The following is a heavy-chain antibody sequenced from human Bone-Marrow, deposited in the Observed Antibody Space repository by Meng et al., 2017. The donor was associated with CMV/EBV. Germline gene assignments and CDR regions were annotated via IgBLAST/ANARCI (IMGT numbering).Heavy chain of an antibody. Sequence: GGSLRLSCAASGFTFSSYAMHWVRQAPGKGLEWVAVISYDGSNKYYADSVKGRFTISRDNSKNTLYLQMNSLRAEDTAVYYCARGNKLPFYYYGMNVWDQGTTVTVSS. V-gene: IGHV3-30-3*01. CDR3: ARGNKLPFYYYGMNV. CDR1: GFTFSSYA. J-gene: IGHJ6*02. CDR2: ISYDGSNK. D-gene: IGHD1-26*01.